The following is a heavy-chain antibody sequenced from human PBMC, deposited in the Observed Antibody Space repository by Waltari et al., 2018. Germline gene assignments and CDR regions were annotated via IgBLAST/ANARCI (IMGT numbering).Heavy chain of an antibody. CDR2: IYFTGKT. D-gene: IGHD3-10*01. J-gene: IGHJ5*02. CDR3: ARDGAGGSGIFAP. V-gene: IGHV4-4*07. CDR1: GGSVFGHF. Sequence: QVQLQESGPGLVKASETLSLTCSVSGGSVFGHFWSWIRQPAGKGLEWVGRIYFTGKTDKNPSFAGRVSMSLDTSKNQLFLNLDSVTAADTAVYYCARDGAGGSGIFAPWGQGALVTVSS.